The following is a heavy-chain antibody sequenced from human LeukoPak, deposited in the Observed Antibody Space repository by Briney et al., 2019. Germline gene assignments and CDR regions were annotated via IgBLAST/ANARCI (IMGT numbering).Heavy chain of an antibody. V-gene: IGHV3-48*02. CDR3: GVQLGVEGIYPYYYCLDL. Sequence: RGSLRLSCAASGFTSTTYSMNWVRPAPGHGLEWGSYIGRSGDSMNYAASGKGRFPFPRANAKNSLYLQRYSLIDRDPAVISCGVQLGVEGIYPYYYCLDLWGPGTTVTL. CDR2: IGRSGDSM. D-gene: IGHD1-1*01. CDR1: GFTSTTYS. J-gene: IGHJ6*02.